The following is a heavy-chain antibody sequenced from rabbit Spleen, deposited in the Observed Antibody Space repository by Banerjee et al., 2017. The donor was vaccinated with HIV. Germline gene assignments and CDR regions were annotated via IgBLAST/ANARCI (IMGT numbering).Heavy chain of an antibody. D-gene: IGHD1-1*01. V-gene: IGHV1S40*01. CDR1: GFDFSGWY. CDR3: ARDDNSIGGIHFNL. Sequence: QSLEESGGDLVKPGASLTLTCTASGFDFSGWYMYWVRQAPGKGLEWIAWIDTGSSGSTYYASWAKGRFTISKTSSTTVTLQMTSLTVADTATYFCARDDNSIGGIHFNLWGPGTLVTVS. J-gene: IGHJ4*01. CDR2: IDTGSSGST.